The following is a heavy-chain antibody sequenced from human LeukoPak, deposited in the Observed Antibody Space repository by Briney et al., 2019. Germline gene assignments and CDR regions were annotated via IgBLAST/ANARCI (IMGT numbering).Heavy chain of an antibody. CDR2: ISSSGSTI. CDR1: GFTFSDYY. D-gene: IGHD4-17*01. CDR3: AREGTVTTPPHY. J-gene: IGHJ4*02. V-gene: IGHV3-11*01. Sequence: GGSLRLSCAASGFTFSDYYMSWIRQAPGKGLEXXSYISSSGSTIYYADSVKGRFTISRDNAKNSLYLQMNSLRAEDTAVYYRAREGTVTTPPHYWGQGTLVTVSS.